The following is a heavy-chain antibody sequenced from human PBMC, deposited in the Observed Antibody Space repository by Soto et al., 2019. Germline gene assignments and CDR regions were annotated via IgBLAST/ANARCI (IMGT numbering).Heavy chain of an antibody. V-gene: IGHV4-59*01. J-gene: IGHJ5*02. Sequence: SETLSLTCTVSGGSISSYYWSWIRQPPGKGLEWIGYIYYSGSTNYNPSLKSRVTISVDTSKNQFSLKLSSVTAADTAVYYCARARGGYDFWSGYTNWFDPWGQVTLVTVS. CDR1: GGSISSYY. CDR2: IYYSGST. CDR3: ARARGGYDFWSGYTNWFDP. D-gene: IGHD3-3*01.